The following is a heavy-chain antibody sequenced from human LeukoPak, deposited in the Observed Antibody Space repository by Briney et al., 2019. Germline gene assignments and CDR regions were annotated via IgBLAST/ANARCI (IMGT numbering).Heavy chain of an antibody. CDR3: ARGDDYGDYGNYYMDV. V-gene: IGHV4-59*12. J-gene: IGHJ6*03. CDR1: GGSISSYY. D-gene: IGHD4-17*01. CDR2: IYYSGST. Sequence: PETLSLTCTVSGGSISSYYWSWIRQPPGKGLEWIGYIYYSGSTNYNPSLKSRVTISVDTSKNQFSLKLSSVTAADTAVYYCARGDDYGDYGNYYMDVWGKGTTVTVSS.